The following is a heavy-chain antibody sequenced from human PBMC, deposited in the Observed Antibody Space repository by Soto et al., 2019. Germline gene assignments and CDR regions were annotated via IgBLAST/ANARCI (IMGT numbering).Heavy chain of an antibody. J-gene: IGHJ2*01. CDR2: IYYSGST. Sequence: QVQLQESGPGLVKPSETLSLTCTVSGGSISSYYWSWIRQPPGKGLEWIGYIYYSGSTNYNPSLPRRVTISVDTSKNQFSLKLSSVTAADTAVYYCARFNWYFDLWGRGTLVTVSS. CDR3: ARFNWYFDL. CDR1: GGSISSYY. V-gene: IGHV4-59*08.